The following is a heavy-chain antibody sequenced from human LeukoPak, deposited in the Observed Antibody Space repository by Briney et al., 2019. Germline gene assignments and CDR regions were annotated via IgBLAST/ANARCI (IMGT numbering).Heavy chain of an antibody. V-gene: IGHV3-30*04. D-gene: IGHD2-2*01. J-gene: IGHJ6*03. CDR2: ISYDGSKK. Sequence: PGGSLRLSCAASGFTFSSYAMHWVRQAPGKGLEWVAVISYDGSKKYYADSVKGRFTISRDNSKNTLYLQMNSLRAEDTAVYYCARRGYCSSTSCYDYYYYMDVWGKGTTVTVSS. CDR3: ARRGYCSSTSCYDYYYYMDV. CDR1: GFTFSSYA.